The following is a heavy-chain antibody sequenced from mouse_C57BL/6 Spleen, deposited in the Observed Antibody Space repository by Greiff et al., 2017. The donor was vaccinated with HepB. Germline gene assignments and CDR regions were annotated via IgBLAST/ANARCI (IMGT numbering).Heavy chain of an antibody. V-gene: IGHV3-6*01. CDR1: GYSITSGYY. J-gene: IGHJ1*03. CDR2: ISYDGSN. CDR3: ARLQRGYFDV. Sequence: EVHLVESGPGLVKPSQSLSLTCSVTGYSITSGYYWNWIRQFPGNKLEWMGYISYDGSNNYNPSLKNRISITRDTSKNQFFLKLNSVTTEDTATYYCARLQRGYFDVWGTGTTVTVSS.